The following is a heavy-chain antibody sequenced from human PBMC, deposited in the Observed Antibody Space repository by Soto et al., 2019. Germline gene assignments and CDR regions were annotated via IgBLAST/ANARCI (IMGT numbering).Heavy chain of an antibody. Sequence: SETLSLTCTVSGGSISSGGYYWSWIRQHPGKGLEWIGYIYYSGSTYHNPSLKSRVTISVDTSKNQFSLKLSSVTAADTAVYYCARGVGYCSGGSCYISENYFDYWGQGTLVSVSS. CDR2: IYYSGST. CDR3: ARGVGYCSGGSCYISENYFDY. V-gene: IGHV4-31*03. CDR1: GGSISSGGYY. J-gene: IGHJ4*02. D-gene: IGHD2-15*01.